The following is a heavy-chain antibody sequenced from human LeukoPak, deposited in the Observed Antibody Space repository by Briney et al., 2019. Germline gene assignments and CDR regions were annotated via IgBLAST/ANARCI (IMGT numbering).Heavy chain of an antibody. CDR2: IIPIFGTA. CDR1: GGTFSSYA. CDR3: AANWGGPGDYFDY. D-gene: IGHD7-27*01. J-gene: IGHJ4*02. V-gene: IGHV1-69*01. Sequence: SVKVSCKASGGTFSSYAISWVRQAPGQGLEWMGGIIPIFGTANYAQKFQGRVTITADESTSTAYMELSSLRSEDTAVYYCAANWGGPGDYFDYWGQGTLVTVSS.